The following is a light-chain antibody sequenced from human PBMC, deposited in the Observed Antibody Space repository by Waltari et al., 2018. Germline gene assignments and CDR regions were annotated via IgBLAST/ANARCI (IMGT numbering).Light chain of an antibody. V-gene: IGKV3-11*01. CDR1: QSVSNY. CDR2: DAT. CDR3: QQRGKWPLT. Sequence: EIVLTQSPDTLSLSPGERATLSCRASQSVSNYLAWYQQKPGQAPRLLIYDATKTATGIPARFSGSGFGTDFTLTISTLEPEDFAVYYCQQRGKWPLTFGGGTKVEIK. J-gene: IGKJ4*01.